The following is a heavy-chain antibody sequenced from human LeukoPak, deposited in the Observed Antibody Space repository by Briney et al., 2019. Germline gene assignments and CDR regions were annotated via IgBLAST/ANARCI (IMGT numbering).Heavy chain of an antibody. CDR2: ISSSGGRT. CDR1: GFTFSGYG. D-gene: IGHD1-26*01. CDR3: ARDQTRGHSDY. J-gene: IGHJ4*02. V-gene: IGHV3-23*01. Sequence: PGRSLRLSCTASGFTFSGYGMHWVRQAPGKGLEWVSGISSSGGRTYYVDSVKGRFTISRDNAKNTLYLQMTSLRAEDTAIYYCARDQTRGHSDYWGQGTLVTVSS.